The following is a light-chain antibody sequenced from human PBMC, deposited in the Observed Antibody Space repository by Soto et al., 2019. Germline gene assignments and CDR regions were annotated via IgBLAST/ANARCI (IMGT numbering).Light chain of an antibody. CDR3: QQYYSTPQT. J-gene: IGKJ5*01. Sequence: DIVMPQSPDSLAVSLGERATIHCNSSQSVLYSSNNKNYLAWYQQKPGQPPKLLIYWASTRESGVPDRFSGSGSGTDFTLTISSLQAEDVAVYYCQQYYSTPQTFGQGTRLEIK. CDR2: WAS. V-gene: IGKV4-1*01. CDR1: QSVLYSSNNKNY.